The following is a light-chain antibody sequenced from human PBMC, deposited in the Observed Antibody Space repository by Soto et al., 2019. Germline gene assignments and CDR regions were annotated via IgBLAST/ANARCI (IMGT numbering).Light chain of an antibody. J-gene: IGLJ2*01. Sequence: SYELTQPPSVSVSPGQTAPITCSGDKLGDKFASWYQQKPGQSPALVIYQDTKRPSGIPERVSGSNSGNTATLTISGTQAMDEADYYCQAWDSSTVVFGGGTKLTVL. CDR3: QAWDSSTVV. CDR2: QDT. CDR1: KLGDKF. V-gene: IGLV3-1*01.